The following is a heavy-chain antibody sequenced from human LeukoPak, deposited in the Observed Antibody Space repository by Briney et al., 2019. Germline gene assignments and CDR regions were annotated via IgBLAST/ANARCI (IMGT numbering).Heavy chain of an antibody. CDR1: GFTFSDYY. V-gene: IGHV3-11*01. J-gene: IGHJ3*02. CDR2: ISSSGSTI. CDR3: ARDASYYDSSGYYSDAFDI. D-gene: IGHD3-22*01. Sequence: GGSLRLSCAASGFTFSDYYMSWIRQAPGKGLEWVSYISSSGSTIYYADSVKGRFTISRDNAKNSLYLQMNSLRAEDTAVYYCARDASYYDSSGYYSDAFDIWGQGTMVTVSS.